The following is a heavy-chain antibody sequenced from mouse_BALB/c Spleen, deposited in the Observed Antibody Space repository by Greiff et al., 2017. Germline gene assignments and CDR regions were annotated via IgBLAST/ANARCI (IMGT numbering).Heavy chain of an antibody. J-gene: IGHJ1*01. Sequence: QVQLQQSGPELVKPGALVKISCKASGYTFTSYDINWVKQRPGQGLEWIGWIYPYNGGTGYNQKFKSKATLTVDNSSSTAYMELRSLTSEDSAVYYCARRGIYYGSSYEDGWYFDVWGAGTTVTVSS. CDR2: IYPYNGGT. CDR1: GYTFTSYD. CDR3: ARRGIYYGSSYEDGWYFDV. D-gene: IGHD1-1*01. V-gene: IGHV1-85*01.